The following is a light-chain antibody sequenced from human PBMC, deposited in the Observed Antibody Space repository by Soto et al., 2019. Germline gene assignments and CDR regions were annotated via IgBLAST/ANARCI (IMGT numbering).Light chain of an antibody. V-gene: IGLV1-40*01. J-gene: IGLJ2*01. CDR2: DHD. CDR3: QSYDSSLSGSV. Sequence: QSVLTQPPSVSGAPGQRVTISCTGSSSNIGAGYHVHWYQQLPGTAPKLLIYDHDNRPPGVPDRFSGSKSGTSASLAITGLQAEDEADYYCQSYDSSLSGSVFGGGTKVTVL. CDR1: SSNIGAGYH.